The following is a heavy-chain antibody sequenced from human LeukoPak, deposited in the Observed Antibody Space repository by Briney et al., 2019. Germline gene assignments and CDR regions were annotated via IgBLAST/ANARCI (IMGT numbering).Heavy chain of an antibody. J-gene: IGHJ6*02. CDR3: ARAPGPPGMDV. CDR1: GYTFTGYY. Sequence: ASVKVSCKASGYTFTGYYMHWVRQAPGQGLEWMGWINPNSGGTSYAQKFQGRVTMTRDTSTSTVHMELSSLRSEDTAVYYCARAPGPPGMDVWGQGTTVTVSS. V-gene: IGHV1-2*02. CDR2: INPNSGGT.